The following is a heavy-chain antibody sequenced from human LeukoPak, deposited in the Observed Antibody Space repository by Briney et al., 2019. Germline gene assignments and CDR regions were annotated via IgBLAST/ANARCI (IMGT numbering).Heavy chain of an antibody. CDR1: GFTFSSYA. CDR3: AKDHGRDYYGSGRYDY. V-gene: IGHV3-23*01. Sequence: GGSLRLSCAASGFTFSSYAMHWVRQAPGKGLEWVSAISGSVGSTYYADSVKGRFTISRDNSKNTLYLQMNSLRAEDTAVYYCAKDHGRDYYGSGRYDYWGQGTLVTVSS. CDR2: ISGSVGST. J-gene: IGHJ4*02. D-gene: IGHD3-10*01.